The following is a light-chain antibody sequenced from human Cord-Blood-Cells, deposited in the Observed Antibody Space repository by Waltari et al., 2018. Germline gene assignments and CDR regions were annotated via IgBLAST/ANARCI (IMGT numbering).Light chain of an antibody. Sequence: QMTQSPSSLSASVGDRVTITCQAGQDISNYLNWYQQKPGKAPKLLIYDASNLETGVPSRYSGSGSGTDFTFTISSLQPEDIATYYCQQYDNLPAFGGGTKVEIK. J-gene: IGKJ4*01. CDR2: DAS. CDR1: QDISNY. V-gene: IGKV1-33*01. CDR3: QQYDNLPA.